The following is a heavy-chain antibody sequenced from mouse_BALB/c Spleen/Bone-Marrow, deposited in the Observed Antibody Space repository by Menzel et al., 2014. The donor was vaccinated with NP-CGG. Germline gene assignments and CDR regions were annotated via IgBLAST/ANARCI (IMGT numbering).Heavy chain of an antibody. J-gene: IGHJ3*01. V-gene: IGHV1-80*01. CDR2: IYPGDGDT. Sequence: VKLQESGAELVRPGSSVKISCKASGYAFSSYWMNWVRQRPGQGLEWIGQIYPGDGDTNYNGKFKGKATLTADRSSSTAYMQLSSLTSEDSAVYCCARTPWFAYWGQGTLVTVSA. CDR3: ARTPWFAY. CDR1: GYAFSSYW.